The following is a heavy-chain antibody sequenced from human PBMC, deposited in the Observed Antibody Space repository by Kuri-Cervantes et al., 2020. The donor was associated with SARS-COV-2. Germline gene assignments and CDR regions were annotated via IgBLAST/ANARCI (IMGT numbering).Heavy chain of an antibody. Sequence: GESLKISCAASGFTFSSYSMNWVRQAPGKGLEWVSSSSSSSSYIYYADSVKGRFTISRDNAQNSLYLQMNSLRAEDTAVNYCARDRDGYSSSWYGGYYYGMDVWGQGTTVTVSS. CDR2: SSSSSSYI. CDR3: ARDRDGYSSSWYGGYYYGMDV. V-gene: IGHV3-21*01. D-gene: IGHD6-13*01. J-gene: IGHJ6*02. CDR1: GFTFSSYS.